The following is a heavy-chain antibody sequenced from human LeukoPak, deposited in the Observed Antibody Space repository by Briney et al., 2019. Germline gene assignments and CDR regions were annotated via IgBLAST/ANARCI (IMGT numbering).Heavy chain of an antibody. J-gene: IGHJ6*03. CDR1: GFTFTNYG. D-gene: IGHD2-2*01. CDR2: ISPRGGGT. Sequence: RAGGSLRLSCAASGFTFTNYGMNWVRQAPGKGLEWLSGISPRGGGTYYADSVKGRFTISRDDSKNTLSLQMNSLRAEDTAVYYCAKEGPGYCSSTSCYGFYYYYMDVWGKGTTVTISS. CDR3: AKEGPGYCSSTSCYGFYYYYMDV. V-gene: IGHV3-23*01.